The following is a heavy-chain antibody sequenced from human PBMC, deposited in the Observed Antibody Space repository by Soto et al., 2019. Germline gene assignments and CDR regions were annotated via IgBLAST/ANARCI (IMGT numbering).Heavy chain of an antibody. J-gene: IGHJ4*02. CDR2: IWYDGSNK. Sequence: GGSXRLSCAASGFTFXXXXMXWVRQAPGKGLEWVAVIWYDGSNKYYADSVKGRFTISRDNSKNTLYLQMNSLRAEDTAVYYCAAGAYYFDYWGQGTLVTVSS. V-gene: IGHV3-33*08. CDR3: AAGAYYFDY. D-gene: IGHD3-10*01. CDR1: GFTFXXXX.